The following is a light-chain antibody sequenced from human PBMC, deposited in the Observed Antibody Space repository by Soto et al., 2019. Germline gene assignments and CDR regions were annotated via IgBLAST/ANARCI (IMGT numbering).Light chain of an antibody. Sequence: QSVLTQPASVSGSPGQSITISCTGASSDVGHYNYVSWYQQHPGKAPKLMILAVNNRPSGISDRFSGSKSGNTASLTISGLQAEDEADYYCSSYTGSTSTTLVLFGGGTQLTVL. CDR3: SSYTGSTSTTLVL. CDR1: SSDVGHYNY. J-gene: IGLJ3*02. V-gene: IGLV2-14*01. CDR2: AVN.